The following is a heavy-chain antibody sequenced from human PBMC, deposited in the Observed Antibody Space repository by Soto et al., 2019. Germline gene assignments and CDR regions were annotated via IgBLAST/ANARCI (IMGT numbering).Heavy chain of an antibody. J-gene: IGHJ4*02. D-gene: IGHD3-22*01. V-gene: IGHV1-2*04. Sequence: ASVKVSCKASGYTFTGYYMHWVRQAPGQGLEWMGWINPNSGDTNYAQKFQGWVTMTRDTSISTAYMELSRLRSDDTAVYYCARGPSRGYYDSSGYYIYWGQGTLVTVSS. CDR3: ARGPSRGYYDSSGYYIY. CDR1: GYTFTGYY. CDR2: INPNSGDT.